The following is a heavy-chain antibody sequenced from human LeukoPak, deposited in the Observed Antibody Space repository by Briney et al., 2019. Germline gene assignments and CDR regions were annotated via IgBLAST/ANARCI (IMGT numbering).Heavy chain of an antibody. CDR2: LNPKSGGT. Sequence: ASVNVSCKASGYTLTDHYIHWVRPAPGQGLEWMGWLNPKSGGTNYAQNFQGRVTMTRDTSINTAYIDLSRLTFDDTAVYYCARVTANYASWLDPWGQGTLVTVSS. D-gene: IGHD2-2*01. J-gene: IGHJ5*02. CDR1: GYTLTDHY. CDR3: ARVTANYASWLDP. V-gene: IGHV1-2*02.